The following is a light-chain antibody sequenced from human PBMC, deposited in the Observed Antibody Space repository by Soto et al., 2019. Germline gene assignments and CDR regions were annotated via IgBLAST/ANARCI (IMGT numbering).Light chain of an antibody. CDR2: GAS. CDR1: QSVSSN. V-gene: IGKV3D-15*01. J-gene: IGKJ4*01. Sequence: EIVMTQSPATLSVSPGERATLSCRASQSVSSNLAWYQQKAGQAARLLIYGASTRATGIPARFSGSGSGTEFTLTISSLQSEDFAVYYCQQYNNWPPLTFGGGTKVEIK. CDR3: QQYNNWPPLT.